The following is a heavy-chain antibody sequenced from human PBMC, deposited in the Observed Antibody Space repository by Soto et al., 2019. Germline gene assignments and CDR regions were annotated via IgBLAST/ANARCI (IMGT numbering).Heavy chain of an antibody. CDR2: VIPIYGSP. V-gene: IGHV1-69*01. J-gene: IGHJ4*02. D-gene: IGHD4-17*01. CDR1: GGTFNTST. Sequence: VQLVQSGAEVREPGSSVKVSCKASGGTFNTSTITWVRQAPGQGLDYMGGVIPIYGSPYYARKFQGRVTITADVSTSTAYMVMNSLRSGDTAVYYCAGESARMTTVPLRHWGQGTLVTVSS. CDR3: AGESARMTTVPLRH.